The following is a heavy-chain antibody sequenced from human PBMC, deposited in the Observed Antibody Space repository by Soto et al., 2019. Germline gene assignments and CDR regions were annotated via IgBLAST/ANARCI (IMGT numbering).Heavy chain of an antibody. CDR2: ISYDGSNK. CDR1: GFTFSSYG. D-gene: IGHD3-22*01. CDR3: AKVSALSPRGYGPKYYFDY. Sequence: PGGSLRLSCAASGFTFSSYGMHWVRQAPGKGLEWVAVISYDGSNKYYADSVKGRFTISRDNSKNTLYLQMNSLRAEDTAVYYCAKVSALSPRGYGPKYYFDYWGQGTLVTVSS. J-gene: IGHJ4*02. V-gene: IGHV3-30*18.